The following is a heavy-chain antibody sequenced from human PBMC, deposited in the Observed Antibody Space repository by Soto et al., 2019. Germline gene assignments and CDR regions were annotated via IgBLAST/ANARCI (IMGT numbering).Heavy chain of an antibody. Sequence: QVQLQESGPGLVKPSQTLSLSCNVYGVSVSSGDYYWSWIRQHAGGGLEWIGYIDRSGSTYYKPSLRGRVIMSVHTSTNQISRRLLSVTAADTAMYYCARDSGGNSENYYGLDVWGHGTTVSVSS. CDR2: IDRSGST. V-gene: IGHV4-31*03. CDR3: ARDSGGNSENYYGLDV. CDR1: GVSVSSGDYY. D-gene: IGHD1-1*01. J-gene: IGHJ6*02.